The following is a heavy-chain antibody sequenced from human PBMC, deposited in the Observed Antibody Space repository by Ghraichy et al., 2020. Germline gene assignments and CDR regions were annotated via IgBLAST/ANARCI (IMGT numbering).Heavy chain of an antibody. V-gene: IGHV3-23*01. Sequence: GGSLRLSCAVSGFPFGDFVVAWVRQAPGRGLEWVSDIAPSGSEDYTESMKGRFTISRDNSKNILYLQMNSLRVEETATYFCARYSGSESSSYFFRTWGQGTLVTVYS. D-gene: IGHD5-18*01. CDR1: GFPFGDFV. CDR2: IAPSGSE. CDR3: ARYSGSESSSYFFRT. J-gene: IGHJ5*02.